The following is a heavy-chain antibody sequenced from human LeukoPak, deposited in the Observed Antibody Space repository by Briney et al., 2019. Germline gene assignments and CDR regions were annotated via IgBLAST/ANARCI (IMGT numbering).Heavy chain of an antibody. CDR2: IRCDGSNK. J-gene: IGHJ3*02. D-gene: IGHD6-19*01. Sequence: PGGSLRLSCAASGFTFSSYGMHWVRQAPGKGLGWVAFIRCDGSNKYYADSVKGRFTISRDNSKNTLYLQMNSLRAEDTAVYYCAKDRKQWLVDAFDIWGQGTMVTVSS. V-gene: IGHV3-30*02. CDR3: AKDRKQWLVDAFDI. CDR1: GFTFSSYG.